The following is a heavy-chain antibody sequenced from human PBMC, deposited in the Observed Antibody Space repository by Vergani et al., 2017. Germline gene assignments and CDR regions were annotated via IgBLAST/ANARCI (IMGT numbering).Heavy chain of an antibody. CDR3: ARKVIQAFDI. V-gene: IGHV3-23*01. CDR1: GFTFSSYA. J-gene: IGHJ3*02. D-gene: IGHD5-18*01. Sequence: EVQLLESGGGLVQPGGSLRLSCAASGFTFSSYAMSWVRQAPGKGLEWVSAISGSGGSTYYADSVKGRFTISRDNAKNSLYLQMNSLRAEDTAVYYCARKVIQAFDIWGQGTMVTVSS. CDR2: ISGSGGST.